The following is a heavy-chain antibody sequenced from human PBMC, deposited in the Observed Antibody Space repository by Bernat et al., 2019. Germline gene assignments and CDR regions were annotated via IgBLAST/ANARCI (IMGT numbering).Heavy chain of an antibody. CDR2: IYYSGST. CDR3: ARSIAVADTFDY. V-gene: IGHV4-39*01. D-gene: IGHD6-19*01. J-gene: IGHJ4*02. Sequence: QLQLQESGPGLVKPSETLSLTCTVSGGSISSSNYYWGWIRQPPGKGLEWIGSIYYSGSTYYNPSLKSRVTISVDTSKNQFSLKLSSVTAADTAVYYCARSIAVADTFDYWGQGTLVTVSS. CDR1: GGSISSSNYY.